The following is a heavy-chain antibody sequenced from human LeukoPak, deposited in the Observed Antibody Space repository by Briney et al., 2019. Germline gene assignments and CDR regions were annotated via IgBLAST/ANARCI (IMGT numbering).Heavy chain of an antibody. J-gene: IGHJ3*02. Sequence: GRSLRLSCAASGFTFDDYAMHWVRQAPGKGLEWVSGISWNSGSIGYADSVKGRFTISRDNAKNSLYLQMNSLRAEDTALYYCAKDGKDYYDSGSAFDIWGQGTMVTVSS. D-gene: IGHD3-22*01. CDR1: GFTFDDYA. V-gene: IGHV3-9*01. CDR2: ISWNSGSI. CDR3: AKDGKDYYDSGSAFDI.